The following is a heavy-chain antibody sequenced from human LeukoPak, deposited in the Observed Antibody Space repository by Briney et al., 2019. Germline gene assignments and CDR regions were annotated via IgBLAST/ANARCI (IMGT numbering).Heavy chain of an antibody. Sequence: KPSETLSLTCTVSGGSISSSSYYWGWIRQPPGKGLEWIGSIYYSGSTYYNPSLKSRVTISVDTSKNQFSLKLSSVTAADTAVYYCARPRGSGSYWPFDYWGQGTLVTVSS. CDR1: GGSISSSSYY. V-gene: IGHV4-39*07. D-gene: IGHD3-10*01. CDR2: IYYSGST. CDR3: ARPRGSGSYWPFDY. J-gene: IGHJ4*02.